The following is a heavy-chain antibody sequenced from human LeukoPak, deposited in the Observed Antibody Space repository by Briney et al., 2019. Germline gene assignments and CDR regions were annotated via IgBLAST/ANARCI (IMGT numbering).Heavy chain of an antibody. CDR1: GGTFSSYA. V-gene: IGHV1-69*01. Sequence: ASVKVSCKASGGTFSSYAISWVRQAPGQGLEWMGGIIPIFGTANYAQKFQGRVTITADESTSTAYMELSSLRSEDTAVYYCAREGGPDIVVVPARRRAFDIWGQGTMVTVSS. CDR3: AREGGPDIVVVPARRRAFDI. CDR2: IIPIFGTA. J-gene: IGHJ3*02. D-gene: IGHD2-2*01.